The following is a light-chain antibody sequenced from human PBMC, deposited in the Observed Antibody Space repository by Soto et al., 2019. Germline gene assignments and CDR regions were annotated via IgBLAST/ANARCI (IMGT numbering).Light chain of an antibody. V-gene: IGLV2-11*01. CDR2: DVS. CDR3: CSYVGRNTYV. CDR1: SSDVGGYNY. Sequence: QSALTQPRSASGSPEQSITISCTGTSSDVGGYNYVSWYHQHPAKAPKLIIFDVSKRPSGVPNRFSGSKSGNTASLTISGLRAEDEADYYCCSYVGRNTYVFGTGTKLTVL. J-gene: IGLJ1*01.